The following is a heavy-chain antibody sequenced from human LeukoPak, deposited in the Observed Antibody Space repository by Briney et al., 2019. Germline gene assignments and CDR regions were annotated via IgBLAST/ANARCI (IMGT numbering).Heavy chain of an antibody. CDR2: ISNTGSAI. Sequence: PGGSLRLSCAASGFTFSSYGMSWIRQPPGKGLEWISYISNTGSAIYYADSVKGRLTVSRDNAKNSLYLQLNSLRAEDTAVYYCARDRLPYYDNSGETSPDYWGQGTLVTVSS. CDR1: GFTFSSYG. V-gene: IGHV3-11*01. CDR3: ARDRLPYYDNSGETSPDY. D-gene: IGHD3-22*01. J-gene: IGHJ4*02.